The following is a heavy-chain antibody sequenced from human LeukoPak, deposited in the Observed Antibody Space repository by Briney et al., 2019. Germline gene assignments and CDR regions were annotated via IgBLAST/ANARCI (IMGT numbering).Heavy chain of an antibody. Sequence: ASVKVSCKASGYTFTSYGISWVRQAPGQGLEWMGWISAYNGNTNYAQKLQGRVTMTTDTSTSTAYMELSSLRSEDTAVYYCATDHKPLSVGWELLSFGNWYFDLWGRGTLVTVSS. J-gene: IGHJ2*01. D-gene: IGHD1-26*01. CDR1: GYTFTSYG. CDR3: ATDHKPLSVGWELLSFGNWYFDL. CDR2: ISAYNGNT. V-gene: IGHV1-18*01.